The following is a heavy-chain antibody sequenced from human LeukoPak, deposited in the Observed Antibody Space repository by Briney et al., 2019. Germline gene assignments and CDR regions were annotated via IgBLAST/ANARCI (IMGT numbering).Heavy chain of an antibody. V-gene: IGHV3-23*01. D-gene: IGHD1-26*01. J-gene: IGHJ4*02. CDR3: VSGLDYFDY. Sequence: GGSLRLSCAASGFIFSNYAMGWGRQAPGKGLEWVSSITGSGGNTYYADSVKGRFTFSRDNSKNTLHLQMNSLRAEDTAVYYCVSGLDYFDYWGQGTLVTVSS. CDR2: ITGSGGNT. CDR1: GFIFSNYA.